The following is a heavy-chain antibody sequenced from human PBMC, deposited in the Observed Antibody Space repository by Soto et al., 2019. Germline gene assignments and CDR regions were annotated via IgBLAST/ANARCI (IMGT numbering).Heavy chain of an antibody. CDR3: ERRTRYYYGLDV. CDR1: GYSFTSYW. Sequence: PGESLKISCKGSGYSFTSYWISWVRQMPGKGLEWMGRIDPSDSYTNYSPSFQGHVTISADKSISTAYLQWSSLKASDTAMYYSERRTRYYYGLDVWGQGTTVTVSS. J-gene: IGHJ6*02. V-gene: IGHV5-10-1*01. CDR2: IDPSDSYT.